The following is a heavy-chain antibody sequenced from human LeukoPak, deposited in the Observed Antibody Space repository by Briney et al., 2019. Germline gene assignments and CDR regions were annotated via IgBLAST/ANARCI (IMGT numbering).Heavy chain of an antibody. Sequence: GESLKISCKGSGYSFTSYWIGWARQMPGKGLEWMGIIYPGDSDTRYSPSFQGQVTISADKSISTAYLQWSSLKASDTAMYYCARPFWADYGDPSPPDYWGQGTLVTVSS. D-gene: IGHD4-17*01. J-gene: IGHJ4*02. CDR2: IYPGDSDT. CDR3: ARPFWADYGDPSPPDY. V-gene: IGHV5-51*01. CDR1: GYSFTSYW.